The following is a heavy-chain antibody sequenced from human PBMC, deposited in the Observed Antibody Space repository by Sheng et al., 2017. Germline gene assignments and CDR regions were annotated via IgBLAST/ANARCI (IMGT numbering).Heavy chain of an antibody. Sequence: QVQLAESGGGVVHPGRSLRLTCVTSGFTFNHYGMHWIRQFPGKGLEWVAVVSYDGNKKYYADSVKGRFTISRDNSDNTLYLQMDSLNPEDTAVYYCAKVGIVGATLYYLDSWGLGTLVTVSS. CDR2: VSYDGNKK. D-gene: IGHD1-26*01. CDR1: GFTFNHYG. V-gene: IGHV3-30*18. J-gene: IGHJ4*02. CDR3: AKVGIVGATLYYLDS.